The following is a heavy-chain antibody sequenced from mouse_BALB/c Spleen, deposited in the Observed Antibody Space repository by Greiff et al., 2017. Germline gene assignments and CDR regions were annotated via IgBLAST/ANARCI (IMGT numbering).Heavy chain of an antibody. J-gene: IGHJ4*01. Sequence: VHVQQSGPELVKPGASVKIPCKASGYTFTDYNMDWVKQSHGKSLEWIGDINPNNGGTIYNQKFKGKATLTVDKSSSTAYMELRSLTSEDTAVYYCARSGPIHYYGYGAMDYWGQGTSVTVSS. CDR3: ARSGPIHYYGYGAMDY. D-gene: IGHD1-2*01. V-gene: IGHV1-18*01. CDR1: GYTFTDYN. CDR2: INPNNGGT.